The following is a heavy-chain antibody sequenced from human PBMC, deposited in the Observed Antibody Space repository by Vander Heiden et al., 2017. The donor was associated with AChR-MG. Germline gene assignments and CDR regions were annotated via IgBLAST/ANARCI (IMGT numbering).Heavy chain of an antibody. CDR2: ISYDGSKK. CDR3: ARAPTVTRGDY. V-gene: IGHV3-30-3*01. J-gene: IGHJ4*02. Sequence: QVQLVESGGGVVQPGRSLRLSCAASGFTFSSYAMHWVRQAPGKGLEWVAVISYDGSKKYYADSVKGRFTISRDNSKNTLYLQMNSLRAEDTAVYYCARAPTVTRGDYWGQGTLVTVSS. D-gene: IGHD4-17*01. CDR1: GFTFSSYA.